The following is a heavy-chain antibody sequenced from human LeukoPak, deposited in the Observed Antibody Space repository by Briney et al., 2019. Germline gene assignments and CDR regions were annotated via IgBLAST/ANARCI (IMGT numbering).Heavy chain of an antibody. CDR1: GFTFSSYV. Sequence: GGSLRLSCAASGFTFSSYVMSWVRQSPGRGLEWVSGKGLEWVSSISGCGGSTIYADSVKGRFTISRDNSKNTLDLQMNSLEADDTAVYYCASRMKGAAGYFDNWGQGTLVIVSS. CDR3: ASRMKGAAGYFDN. CDR2: ISGCGGST. J-gene: IGHJ4*02. D-gene: IGHD6-13*01. V-gene: IGHV3-23*01.